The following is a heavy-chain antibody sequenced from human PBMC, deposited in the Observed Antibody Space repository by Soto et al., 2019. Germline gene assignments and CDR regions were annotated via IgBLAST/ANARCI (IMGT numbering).Heavy chain of an antibody. V-gene: IGHV3-74*03. CDR1: GFTFSRYW. D-gene: IGHD2-21*01. CDR3: AKDLPCGQSDY. CDR2: INTDGTNT. Sequence: EVQLVESGGGLVQPGGSLRLSCAVSGFTFSRYWMHWFRQDPGNGLVWVPSINTDGTNTQYADSVRGRFTVSRDNAKNTVYSQMISLRSEDTAVYYCAKDLPCGQSDYWGQGTLVVVSS. J-gene: IGHJ4*02.